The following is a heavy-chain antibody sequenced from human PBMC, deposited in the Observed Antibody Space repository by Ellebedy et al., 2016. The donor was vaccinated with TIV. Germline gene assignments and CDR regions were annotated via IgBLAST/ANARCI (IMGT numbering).Heavy chain of an antibody. V-gene: IGHV4-59*11. CDR2: LSHTDRA. D-gene: IGHD4-17*01. CDR3: ASSPYGDYGIGY. Sequence: SETLSLXCTVSGGSLNWHYWGWIRQPPGKGLEWLGYLSHTDRASYNPSLKSRVTISGDKSKNQFSLILTSVTAADTAVYYCASSPYGDYGIGYWGQGTLVTVSS. J-gene: IGHJ4*02. CDR1: GGSLNWHY.